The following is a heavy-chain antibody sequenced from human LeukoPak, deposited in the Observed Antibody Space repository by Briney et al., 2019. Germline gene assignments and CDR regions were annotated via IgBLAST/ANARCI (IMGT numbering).Heavy chain of an antibody. D-gene: IGHD2-21*01. Sequence: PSETLSLTCTVSGGSISSSSYFWGWIRLPPGKGLEWIESINYSGSTYYNPSLESRVTISKDTSKNQFSLRLSSVTAADTAVYYCGRAYWILDYWGRGTLVTVSS. CDR3: GRAYWILDY. J-gene: IGHJ4*02. CDR1: GGSISSSSYF. V-gene: IGHV4-39*07. CDR2: INYSGST.